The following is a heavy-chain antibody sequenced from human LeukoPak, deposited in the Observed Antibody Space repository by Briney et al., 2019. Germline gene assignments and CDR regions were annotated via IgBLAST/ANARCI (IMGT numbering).Heavy chain of an antibody. CDR1: GFTFSTYT. V-gene: IGHV3-48*01. Sequence: GGSLRLSCAASGFTFSTYTMNWVRQAPGKGLEWVSFINTKSKTIYYADSVKGRFTISRDNGKSSLYPQMNSLRAEDTALYYYVRDRNWAFDYWGQGTLVTVSS. CDR3: VRDRNWAFDY. CDR2: INTKSKTI. D-gene: IGHD7-27*01. J-gene: IGHJ4*02.